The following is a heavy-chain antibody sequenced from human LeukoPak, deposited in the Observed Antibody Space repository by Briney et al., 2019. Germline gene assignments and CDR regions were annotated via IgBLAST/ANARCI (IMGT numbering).Heavy chain of an antibody. Sequence: GGSLRLSCAASGFTFSSYAMSWVRQAPGKGLEWVSSISGSGGSIYYADSVKGRFTISRDNSKSTLYLQMNSLRAEDTAIYYCAKEAVAAAGPFDYWGQGTLVTVSS. D-gene: IGHD6-13*01. J-gene: IGHJ4*02. CDR2: ISGSGGSI. CDR1: GFTFSSYA. CDR3: AKEAVAAAGPFDY. V-gene: IGHV3-23*01.